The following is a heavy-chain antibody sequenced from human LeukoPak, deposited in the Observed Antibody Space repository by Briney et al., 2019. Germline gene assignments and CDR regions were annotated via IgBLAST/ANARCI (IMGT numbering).Heavy chain of an antibody. CDR2: ISAYNGNT. Sequence: GASVKVSCKASGYTFTSYGISWVRQAPGQGLEWMGWISAYNGNTNYAQKLQGRVTMTTDTSTSTAYMELRSLRSDDTAVYYCARSRGTYDFWSGYYSVDYWGQGTLVTVSS. J-gene: IGHJ4*02. CDR1: GYTFTSYG. CDR3: ARSRGTYDFWSGYYSVDY. D-gene: IGHD3-3*01. V-gene: IGHV1-18*01.